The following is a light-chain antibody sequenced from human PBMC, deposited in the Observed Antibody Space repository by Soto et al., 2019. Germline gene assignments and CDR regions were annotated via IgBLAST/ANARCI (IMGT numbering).Light chain of an antibody. CDR3: QQFSSYPLS. Sequence: GLTQSQGTLSLSPGERATLSCRASQTVRNNYLAWYQQKPGQAPRLLIYDASSRATGIPDRFSGGGSGTDFTLTISRLEPEDFAVYYCQQFSSYPLSFGGGGKVDIK. V-gene: IGKV3-20*01. J-gene: IGKJ4*01. CDR2: DAS. CDR1: QTVRNNY.